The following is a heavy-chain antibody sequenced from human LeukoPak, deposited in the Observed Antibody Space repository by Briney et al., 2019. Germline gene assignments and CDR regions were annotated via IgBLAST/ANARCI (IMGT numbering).Heavy chain of an antibody. CDR2: INQDGSVK. Sequence: PGGSLRLSCAASGXSFSNYWVSWVRQAPGKGLEWVANINQDGSVKSSVGSVEGRFTISRDNAKNSLYLQMNSLRVEDTAVYFCARGAPYRDSDDYWGQGTLSPSPQ. CDR1: GXSFSNYW. D-gene: IGHD1-14*01. CDR3: ARGAPYRDSDDY. V-gene: IGHV3-7*05. J-gene: IGHJ4*02.